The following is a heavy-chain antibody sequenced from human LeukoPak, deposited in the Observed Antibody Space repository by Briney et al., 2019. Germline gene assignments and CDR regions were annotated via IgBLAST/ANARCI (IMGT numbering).Heavy chain of an antibody. CDR1: GYSISSGYY. J-gene: IGHJ3*02. D-gene: IGHD3-10*01. CDR3: ARGGRFGGHDAFDI. CDR2: IYYSGSA. V-gene: IGHV4-61*01. Sequence: SETLSLTCTVSGYSISSGYYWNWIRQPPGKGLEYIGYIYYSGSANYNPSLKGRVTISVDTSKNQFSLKLSSVTAADTAVYYCARGGRFGGHDAFDIWGQGTMVTVSS.